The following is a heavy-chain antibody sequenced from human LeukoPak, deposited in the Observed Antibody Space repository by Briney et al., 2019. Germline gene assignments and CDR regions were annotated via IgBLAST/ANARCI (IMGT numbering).Heavy chain of an antibody. CDR1: GFTFSSYG. V-gene: IGHV3-30*02. Sequence: QPGGSLRLSCAASGFTFSSYGMHWVRQAPGKGLEWVAFIRYDGSNKYYADSVKGRFTISRDNSKHTLYLQMNSLRAEDTAVYYCAKGQLWLLDYWGQGTLVTVSS. J-gene: IGHJ4*02. CDR2: IRYDGSNK. D-gene: IGHD5-18*01. CDR3: AKGQLWLLDY.